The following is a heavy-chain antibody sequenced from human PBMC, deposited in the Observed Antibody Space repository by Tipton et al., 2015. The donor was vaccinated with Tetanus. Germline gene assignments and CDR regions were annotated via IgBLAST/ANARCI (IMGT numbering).Heavy chain of an antibody. CDR1: GFTFSDYA. V-gene: IGHV3-23*01. J-gene: IGHJ4*02. CDR2: VTGSGQTT. CDR3: ARVNGGVRGVFDY. D-gene: IGHD3-10*01. Sequence: SLRLSCAASGFTFSDYAMSWVRQAPGKGLEWVSVVTGSGQTTHYADSVKGRFTISRDNSKNTLYLQVNSLRAEDTAVYYCARVNGGVRGVFDYWGQGTLVTVSS.